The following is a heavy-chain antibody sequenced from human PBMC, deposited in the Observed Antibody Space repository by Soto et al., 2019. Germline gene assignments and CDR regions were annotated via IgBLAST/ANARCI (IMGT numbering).Heavy chain of an antibody. CDR2: MNPNSGNT. J-gene: IGHJ3*02. D-gene: IGHD3-3*01. V-gene: IGHV1-8*01. Sequence: ASVKVSCKASGYTFTSYDINWVRQATGQGLEWMGWMNPNSGNTGYAQKFQGRVTMTRNTSISTAYMELSSLRSEDTAVYYCARSSYYDFWSGYYGYDAFDIWGQGTMVTVSS. CDR1: GYTFTSYD. CDR3: ARSSYYDFWSGYYGYDAFDI.